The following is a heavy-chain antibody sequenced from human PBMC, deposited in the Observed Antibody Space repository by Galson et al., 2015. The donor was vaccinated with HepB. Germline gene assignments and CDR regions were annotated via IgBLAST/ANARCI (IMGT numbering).Heavy chain of an antibody. CDR2: ISYDGSNK. CDR1: GFTFSSYG. Sequence: SLRLSCAASGFTFSSYGMHWVHQAPGKGLEWVAVISYDGSNKYYADSVKGRFTISRDNSKNTVFLQMNSLRAEDTAMYFCARDADYYGSGSAVWGQGTTVTVSS. D-gene: IGHD3-10*01. J-gene: IGHJ6*02. V-gene: IGHV3-30*03. CDR3: ARDADYYGSGSAV.